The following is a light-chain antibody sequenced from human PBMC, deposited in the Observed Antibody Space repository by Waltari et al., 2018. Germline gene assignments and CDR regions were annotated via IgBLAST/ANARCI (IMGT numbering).Light chain of an antibody. J-gene: IGKJ4*01. V-gene: IGKV1-5*03. CDR2: QAS. CDR3: QQYHSFSVT. CDR1: PRVSPC. Sequence: DIQMTQSPSTLPASVGDPVTITCRASPRVSPCLAWYQQKPGKAPKLLIYQASNLENGAPSRFSGSGSGTEFTLTISSLQPDDFATYYCQQYHSFSVTFGGGTKVEIK.